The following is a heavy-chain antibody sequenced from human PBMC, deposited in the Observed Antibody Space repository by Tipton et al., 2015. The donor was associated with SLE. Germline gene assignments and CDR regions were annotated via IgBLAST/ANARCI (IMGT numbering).Heavy chain of an antibody. Sequence: LRLSCTVSGGSISSYYWSWIRQPPGKGLEWIGYIYYSGSTNYNPSLKSRVTISVDTSKNQFSLKLSSVTAADTAVYYCARHARQQPDYWGQGTLVTVSS. V-gene: IGHV4-59*01. D-gene: IGHD6-13*01. CDR1: GGSISSYY. CDR3: ARHARQQPDY. J-gene: IGHJ4*02. CDR2: IYYSGST.